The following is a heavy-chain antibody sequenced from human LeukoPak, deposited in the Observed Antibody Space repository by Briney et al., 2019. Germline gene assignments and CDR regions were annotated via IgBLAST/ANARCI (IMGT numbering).Heavy chain of an antibody. Sequence: PGGSLRVSCAASGFTFSSYGMHCVRQAPGKGLEWVALIWYDGSNKYYADSVKGRFTISRDNSKNTLYLQMNSLRAEDTAVYYCARGGLEMATSADYYGMDVWGQGTTVTVTS. CDR1: GFTFSSYG. D-gene: IGHD5-24*01. CDR3: ARGGLEMATSADYYGMDV. CDR2: IWYDGSNK. J-gene: IGHJ6*02. V-gene: IGHV3-33*01.